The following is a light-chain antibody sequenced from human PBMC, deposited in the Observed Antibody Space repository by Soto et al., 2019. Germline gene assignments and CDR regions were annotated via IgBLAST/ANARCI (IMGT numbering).Light chain of an antibody. Sequence: EIVLTQSPGTLSLSPGERATLSCRASQSVSSSYLAWYQQKPGQAPRRLIYGASSRATGIPDRFSGSGSGTDFTLTISRQEPEDFAVYYCQQYGNSPWTFGQGTKVEIK. J-gene: IGKJ1*01. CDR2: GAS. CDR1: QSVSSSY. V-gene: IGKV3-20*01. CDR3: QQYGNSPWT.